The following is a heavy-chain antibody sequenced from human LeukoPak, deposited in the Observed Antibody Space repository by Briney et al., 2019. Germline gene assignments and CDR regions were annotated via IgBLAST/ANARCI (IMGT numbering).Heavy chain of an antibody. V-gene: IGHV3-33*01. CDR1: GFTFSSYG. CDR2: IWYDGSNK. D-gene: IGHD6-6*01. Sequence: PGGSLRLSCAASGFTFSSYGMHWVRQAPGKGLEWVAVIWYDGSNKYYADSVKGRFTISRDNSKNTLYLQMNSLRAEDTAVYYCARYVEGSSGGGFDPWGQGTLVTVSS. J-gene: IGHJ5*02. CDR3: ARYVEGSSGGGFDP.